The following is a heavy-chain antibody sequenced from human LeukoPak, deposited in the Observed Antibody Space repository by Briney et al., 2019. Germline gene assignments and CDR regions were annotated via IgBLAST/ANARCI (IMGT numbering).Heavy chain of an antibody. CDR2: GLYDGSTK. V-gene: IGHV3-30*04. D-gene: IGHD3-22*01. Sequence: GGSLRLSCAASGFTFSAYTMHWVRQAPGKGLEWVAVGLYDGSTKYYADSVKGRFTVSRDNSKNTLFLQMNGLRAEDTAVYYCARDPRGPTEYDSSGQDSFDYWGQGTLVTVSS. CDR1: GFTFSAYT. CDR3: ARDPRGPTEYDSSGQDSFDY. J-gene: IGHJ4*02.